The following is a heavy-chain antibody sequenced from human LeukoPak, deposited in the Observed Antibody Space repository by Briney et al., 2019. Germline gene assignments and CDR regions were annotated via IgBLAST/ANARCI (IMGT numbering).Heavy chain of an antibody. CDR3: ARLAVVVTANDY. Sequence: ASVKVSCKASGYTFTSYGISWVRQAPGQGLEWMGWISTYNGYTHYARKLQGRVTMTTDTSTSTVYMELRSLRSDDTAVYYCARLAVVVTANDYWGQGTLVTVSS. CDR2: ISTYNGYT. J-gene: IGHJ4*02. D-gene: IGHD2-21*02. CDR1: GYTFTSYG. V-gene: IGHV1-18*01.